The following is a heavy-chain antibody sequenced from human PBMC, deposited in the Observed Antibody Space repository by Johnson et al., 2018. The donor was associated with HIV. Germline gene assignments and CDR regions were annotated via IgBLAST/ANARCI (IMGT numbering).Heavy chain of an antibody. Sequence: QVQLVESGGGVVQPGRSLRLSCAASGFTFSDYAMHWVRQAPGKGLEWVASISSDGSNKYYADSLKGRFTISRDNSKNTLYLQMNSLRAEDTAVYFCARARAGDAFDIWGQGTMVTVSS. D-gene: IGHD6-19*01. CDR3: ARARAGDAFDI. J-gene: IGHJ3*02. V-gene: IGHV3-30-3*01. CDR2: ISSDGSNK. CDR1: GFTFSDYA.